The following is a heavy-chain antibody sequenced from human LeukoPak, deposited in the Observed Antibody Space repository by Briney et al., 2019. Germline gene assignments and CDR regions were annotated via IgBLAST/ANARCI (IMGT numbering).Heavy chain of an antibody. Sequence: GGSLRLSCVASGFTFSSYAMTWVRQVPGRGLEWVSHISGSGERTYYADSVKGRFTSSRDNSKNTLYLQMNSLRAEDTAVYYCAKAQYDYGDPVGWFDPWGQGTLVTVSS. J-gene: IGHJ5*02. V-gene: IGHV3-23*01. D-gene: IGHD4-17*01. CDR1: GFTFSSYA. CDR2: ISGSGERT. CDR3: AKAQYDYGDPVGWFDP.